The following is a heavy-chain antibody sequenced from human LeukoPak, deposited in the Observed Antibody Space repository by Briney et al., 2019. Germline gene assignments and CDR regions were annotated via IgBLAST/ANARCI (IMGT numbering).Heavy chain of an antibody. J-gene: IGHJ4*02. CDR3: ARGDYYDSSGYHDY. Sequence: SETLSLTCTVSGGSISSSSYYWGWIRQPPGKGLEWIGYIYYSGSTNYNPSLKSRVTISVDTSKNQFSLKLSSVTAADTAVYYCARGDYYDSSGYHDYWGQGTLVTVSS. D-gene: IGHD3-22*01. V-gene: IGHV4-61*05. CDR2: IYYSGST. CDR1: GGSISSSSYY.